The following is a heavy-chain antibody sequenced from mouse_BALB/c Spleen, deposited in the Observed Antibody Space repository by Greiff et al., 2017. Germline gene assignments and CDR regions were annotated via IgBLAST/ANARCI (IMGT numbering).Heavy chain of an antibody. CDR2: IDPETGGT. J-gene: IGHJ4*01. CDR3: ARVRWSYYAMDY. CDR1: GYTFTDYE. D-gene: IGHD2-3*01. Sequence: QVQLKQSGAELVRPGASVTLSCKASGYTFTDYEMHWVKQTPVHGLEWIGAIDPETGGTAYNQKFKGKATLTADKSSSTAYMELRSLTSEDSAVYFCARVRWSYYAMDYWGQGTSVTVSS. V-gene: IGHV1-15*01.